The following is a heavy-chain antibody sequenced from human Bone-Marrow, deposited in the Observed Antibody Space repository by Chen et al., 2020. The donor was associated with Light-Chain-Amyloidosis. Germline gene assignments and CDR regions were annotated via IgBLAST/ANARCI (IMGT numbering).Heavy chain of an antibody. V-gene: IGHV1-69*01. J-gene: IGHJ3*02. Sequence: QVQLVQSGAEVKKPGSSVKVSCRTSGGTFSSFPIIWVRQAPGQGLEWVGGVIPILDTPTYAQKFQGRVTITADDSTSTAYIELRSLTSEDTAVYFCARVPRVLAAHALDIWGQGTIVSVSS. CDR3: ARVPRVLAAHALDI. CDR2: VIPILDTP. CDR1: GGTFSSFP. D-gene: IGHD2-15*01.